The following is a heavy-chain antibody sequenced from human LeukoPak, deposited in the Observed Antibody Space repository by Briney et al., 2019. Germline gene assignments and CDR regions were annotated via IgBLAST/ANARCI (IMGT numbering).Heavy chain of an antibody. CDR3: AKDRFYYGSGTYYTPTFDY. Sequence: GGSLRLSCAASGFTFTSYAMSWVRQAPGKGLEWVSSIGGSGGSTYYSDSVRGRFTISRDNSKNTRYLQMNSLRAEDTAVYYCAKDRFYYGSGTYYTPTFDYWGQGTLVTVSS. V-gene: IGHV3-23*01. J-gene: IGHJ4*02. CDR1: GFTFTSYA. D-gene: IGHD3-10*01. CDR2: IGGSGGST.